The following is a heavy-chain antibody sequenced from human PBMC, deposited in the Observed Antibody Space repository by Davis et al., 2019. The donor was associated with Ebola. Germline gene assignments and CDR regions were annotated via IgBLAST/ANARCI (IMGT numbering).Heavy chain of an antibody. CDR3: AREIGGSGWYSVDY. V-gene: IGHV3-23*01. CDR2: IRPSGDKT. D-gene: IGHD6-19*01. J-gene: IGHJ4*02. Sequence: GESLKISCAASGFTFTNYAMDWVRQAPGKGLEWFSAIRPSGDKTYYTDSVKGRFGISRDNSKNMLYLEMNSLRAEDTGLYYCAREIGGSGWYSVDYRGQGTLVTVSS. CDR1: GFTFTNYA.